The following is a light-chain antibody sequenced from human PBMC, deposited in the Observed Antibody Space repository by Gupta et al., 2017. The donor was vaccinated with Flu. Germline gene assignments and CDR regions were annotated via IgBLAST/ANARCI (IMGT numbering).Light chain of an antibody. J-gene: IGLJ3*02. V-gene: IGLV3-1*01. CDR1: KLGDRY. CDR3: QTWDGTTV. CDR2: QDN. Sequence: ISCSGEKLGDRYVCWYQHKAGQSPLLVIYQDNKRPSGLPERFSGSNSGSTATLTISGTQALDEADYYCQTWDGTTVFGGGTKLTVL.